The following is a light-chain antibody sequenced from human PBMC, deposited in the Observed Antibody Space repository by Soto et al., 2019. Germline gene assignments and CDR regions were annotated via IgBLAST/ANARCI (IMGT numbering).Light chain of an antibody. CDR3: QQYGSSGT. J-gene: IGKJ1*01. V-gene: IGKV3-20*01. CDR1: QSVSSSY. Sequence: EIVLTQSPATLSLSPGERATLSCRASQSVSSSYLAWYQQKPGQAPRLLIYGASNRATGTPDRFSGSGSGTDFTLTISRLEPEDFAVYYCQQYGSSGTFGQGTKVDIK. CDR2: GAS.